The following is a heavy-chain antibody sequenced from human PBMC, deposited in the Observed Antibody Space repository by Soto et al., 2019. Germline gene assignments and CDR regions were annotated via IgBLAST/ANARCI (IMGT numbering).Heavy chain of an antibody. D-gene: IGHD3-3*01. Sequence: GGSLRLSCAAAGFTSSSYAMRWVRQAPGKGLEWVAVISYDGSNKYYADSVKGRFTISRDNSKNTLYLQMNSLRAEDTAVYYCARDLAYYDFWSGYYTPIVYWGQGTLVTVSS. V-gene: IGHV3-30-3*01. CDR2: ISYDGSNK. J-gene: IGHJ4*02. CDR1: GFTSSSYA. CDR3: ARDLAYYDFWSGYYTPIVY.